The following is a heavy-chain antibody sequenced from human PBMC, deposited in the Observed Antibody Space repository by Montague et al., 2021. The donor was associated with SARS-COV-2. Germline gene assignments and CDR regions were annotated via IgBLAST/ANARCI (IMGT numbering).Heavy chain of an antibody. CDR3: ANFAVSGTTADY. Sequence: CAISGDSDAGESAAWNSNRQTPARRPERLGGTYYRSKWIHDYAISVKSRIIINPDTSKNQFSLQLNSATPEDTAVYYCANFAVSGTTADYWGQGILVTVSS. CDR1: GDSDAGESAA. J-gene: IGHJ4*02. V-gene: IGHV6-1*01. D-gene: IGHD6-19*01. CDR2: TYYRSKWIH.